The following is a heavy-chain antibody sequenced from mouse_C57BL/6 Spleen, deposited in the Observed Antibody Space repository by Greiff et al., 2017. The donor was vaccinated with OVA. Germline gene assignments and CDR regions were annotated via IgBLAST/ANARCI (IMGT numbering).Heavy chain of an antibody. D-gene: IGHD1-1*01. V-gene: IGHV1-52*01. J-gene: IGHJ1*03. CDR1: GYTFTSYW. CDR3: ARGGYGSRYWYFDV. Sequence: VQLQQPGAELVRPGSSVKLSCKASGYTFTSYWMHWVKQRPIQGLEWIGNIDPSDSETHYNQKFKDKATLTVGKSSSTAYMQLSSLTSEDSAVYYCARGGYGSRYWYFDVWGTGTTVTVSS. CDR2: IDPSDSET.